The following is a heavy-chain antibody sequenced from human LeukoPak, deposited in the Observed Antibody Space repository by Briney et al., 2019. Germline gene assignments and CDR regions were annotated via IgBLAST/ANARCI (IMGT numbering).Heavy chain of an antibody. CDR3: VRGHLWLEN. Sequence: GGSLRLSCVASGLTLSNFWMTWVRQAPGKGLEWVATINQDGGEKYYVDSVKGRSIISRDNAKNSVYLQMDSLRVEETAVYSCVRGHLWLENWGQGTLVTVSS. V-gene: IGHV3-7*03. J-gene: IGHJ4*02. CDR2: INQDGGEK. D-gene: IGHD3-3*02. CDR1: GLTLSNFW.